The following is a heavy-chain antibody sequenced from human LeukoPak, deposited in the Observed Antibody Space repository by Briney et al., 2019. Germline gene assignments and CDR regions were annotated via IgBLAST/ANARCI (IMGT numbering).Heavy chain of an antibody. CDR2: ISGSGGST. CDR3: AKDGRRTSTLPPYGDYGFDY. J-gene: IGHJ4*02. D-gene: IGHD4-17*01. CDR1: GFTFSSYA. Sequence: GGSLRLSCAASGFTFSSYAMSWVRQAPGKGLGWVSAISGSGGSTYYADSVKGRFTISRDNSKNTLYLQMNSLRAEDTAVYYCAKDGRRTSTLPPYGDYGFDYWGQGTLVTVSS. V-gene: IGHV3-23*01.